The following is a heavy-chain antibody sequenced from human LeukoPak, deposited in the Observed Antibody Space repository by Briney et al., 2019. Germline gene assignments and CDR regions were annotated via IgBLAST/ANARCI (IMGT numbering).Heavy chain of an antibody. CDR1: GFTFSDFY. V-gene: IGHV3-11*03. J-gene: IGHJ4*02. D-gene: IGHD2-15*01. Sequence: GRSLGLSCAASGFTFSDFYMSWIRQAPGKGLESVSYISGSSTNTNYADSVKGRFTISRDNAKNSLYLQMNSLRPEDTAVYYCTRHPAEGDYWGQGTLVTVYS. CDR2: ISGSSTNT. CDR3: TRHPAEGDY.